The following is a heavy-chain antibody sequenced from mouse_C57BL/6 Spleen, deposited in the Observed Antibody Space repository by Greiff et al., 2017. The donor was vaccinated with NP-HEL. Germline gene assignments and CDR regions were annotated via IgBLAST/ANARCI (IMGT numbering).Heavy chain of an antibody. V-gene: IGHV5-17*01. CDR2: ISSGSSTI. J-gene: IGHJ4*01. CDR1: GFTFSDYG. CDR3: ATGDGYYAYAMDY. Sequence: EVQGVESGGGLVKPGGSLKLSCAASGFTFSDYGMHWVRQAPEKGLEWVAYISSGSSTIYYADTVKGRFTISRDNAKNTLFLQMTSLRSEDTAMYYCATGDGYYAYAMDYWGQGTSVTVSS. D-gene: IGHD2-3*01.